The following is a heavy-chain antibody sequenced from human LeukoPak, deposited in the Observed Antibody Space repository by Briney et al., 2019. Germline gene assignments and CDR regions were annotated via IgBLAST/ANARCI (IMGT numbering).Heavy chain of an antibody. CDR3: SRGLDSRKLGY. D-gene: IGHD3-22*01. CDR1: GASFSSGDPY. Sequence: PSETLSLTCTVSGASFSSGDPYWNWIRQSPGKGLEWIGSIHPSGRLYNNPSLESRVTISIDTSKHQFALTLNSVTAADTAVYFCSRGLDSRKLGYWGQGTLVTVSS. CDR2: IHPSGRL. V-gene: IGHV4-31*03. J-gene: IGHJ4*02.